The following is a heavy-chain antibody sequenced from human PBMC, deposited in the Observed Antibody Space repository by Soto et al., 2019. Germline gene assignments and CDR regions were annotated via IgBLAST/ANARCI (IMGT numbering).Heavy chain of an antibody. V-gene: IGHV3-11*01. J-gene: IGHJ4*02. Sequence: QVQLVESGGGLVKPGGSLRLSCAASGFTFSDYYMSWIRQAPGKGLEWVSYISSSGSTIYYADSVKGRFTISRDNAKNYLYLQIHSLRGQYTAVYYCAGSHLNYDSSCYPDCWGQGTLVTVSS. CDR3: AGSHLNYDSSCYPDC. CDR1: GFTFSDYY. D-gene: IGHD3-22*01. CDR2: ISSSGSTI.